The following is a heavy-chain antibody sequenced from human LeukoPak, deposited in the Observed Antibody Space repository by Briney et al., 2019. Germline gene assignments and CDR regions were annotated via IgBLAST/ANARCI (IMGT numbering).Heavy chain of an antibody. V-gene: IGHV3-66*02. CDR2: IYSGGST. CDR3: ARGRDDSSGYYYEDAFDI. J-gene: IGHJ3*02. CDR1: GFTVSSNY. Sequence: PGGSLRLSCAASGFTVSSNYMSWVRQAPGKGLEWVSVIYSGGSTYYADSVKGRFTISRDNSKNTLYLQMNSLRAEDTAVYYCARGRDDSSGYYYEDAFDIWGQGTMVTVSS. D-gene: IGHD3-22*01.